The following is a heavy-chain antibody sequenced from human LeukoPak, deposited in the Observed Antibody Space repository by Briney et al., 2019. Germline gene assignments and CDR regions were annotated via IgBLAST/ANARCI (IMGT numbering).Heavy chain of an antibody. D-gene: IGHD5-18*01. CDR1: EFTFSSYS. Sequence: GGSLRLSCAASEFTFSSYSMNWVRQAPGKGLEWVSYITNSGNSKSYADSVKGRFTISRDNTKNSLYLQMNGLRAEDTAVYYCARGTPERGYSYGYSGAFDIWGQGTMVTISS. CDR3: ARGTPERGYSYGYSGAFDI. CDR2: ITNSGNSK. J-gene: IGHJ3*02. V-gene: IGHV3-48*01.